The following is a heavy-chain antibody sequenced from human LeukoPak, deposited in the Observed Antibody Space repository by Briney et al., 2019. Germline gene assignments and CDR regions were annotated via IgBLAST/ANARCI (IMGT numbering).Heavy chain of an antibody. J-gene: IGHJ3*02. V-gene: IGHV4-39*01. CDR1: GGSISSSTYY. CDR3: ARQGSGGRALDI. Sequence: SGTLSLTCSVSGGSISSSTYYWGWIRQPPGKGLEWIGSIYYSGSVNYNPSLKTRVTISADTSKNQLSLKLTSVTAADTALYYCARQGSGGRALDIWGQGTMVTVSS. CDR2: IYYSGSV.